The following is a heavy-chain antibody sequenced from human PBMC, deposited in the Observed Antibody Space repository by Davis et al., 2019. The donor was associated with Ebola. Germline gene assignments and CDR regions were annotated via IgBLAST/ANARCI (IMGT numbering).Heavy chain of an antibody. CDR2: SGRTDKT. D-gene: IGHD6-19*01. CDR3: AKPQYTSGWYGDHYYGLHV. J-gene: IGHJ6*02. CDR1: GFTFSSYG. V-gene: IGHV3-23*01. Sequence: GESLKISCAASGFTFSSYGMSWVRQAPGKGLEWVSASGRTDKTYYADSVKGRFTISRDNSKNTVYLQMNAVRAEDTAVYYCAKPQYTSGWYGDHYYGLHVWGQGTTVTVSS.